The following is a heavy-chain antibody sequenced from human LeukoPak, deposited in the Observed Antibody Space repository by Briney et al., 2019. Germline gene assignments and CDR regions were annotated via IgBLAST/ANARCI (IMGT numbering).Heavy chain of an antibody. CDR2: ISGTGGST. Sequence: GGSLRLSCAASGFTFRSYAMSWVRQAPGKGMEYVSAISGTGGSTYYADSVKGRLTISRDNSKNTLYLEMNSLRAEDTAVYYCAKDQGNSGYYSRDAFDIWGQGTMVTVS. J-gene: IGHJ3*02. CDR1: GFTFRSYA. D-gene: IGHD3-22*01. V-gene: IGHV3-23*01. CDR3: AKDQGNSGYYSRDAFDI.